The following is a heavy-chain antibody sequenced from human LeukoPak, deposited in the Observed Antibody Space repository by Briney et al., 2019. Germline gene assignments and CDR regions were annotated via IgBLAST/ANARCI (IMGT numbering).Heavy chain of an antibody. V-gene: IGHV1-18*01. D-gene: IGHD5-12*01. CDR2: ISAYNGKT. CDR3: ARVRDTGYDENDF. CDR1: GYSFVSYG. J-gene: IGHJ4*02. Sequence: ASVNVSCKASGYSFVSYGMSWVRQAPAQGLEWMGWISAYNGKTNYPQKFQGRVTMTTDTSTNTGYMELRSLRFDDTAVYYCARVRDTGYDENDFWGQGTLVTVSS.